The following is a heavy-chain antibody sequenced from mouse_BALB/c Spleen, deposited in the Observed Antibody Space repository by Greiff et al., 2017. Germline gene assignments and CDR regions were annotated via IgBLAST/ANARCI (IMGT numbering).Heavy chain of an antibody. Sequence: VQLIESGPGLVQPSQCMSITCPVSGFSFTCYDVHWVRQSPGKGLEWLGVIWSGGSTDYNEAFISRLSNSKDNTKRQVFFKMNSLQANDTALYYCARRGACFAYWGQGTTLTVSA. J-gene: IGHJ2*01. CDR1: GFSFTCYD. V-gene: IGHV2-2*02. CDR2: IWSGGST. CDR3: ARRGACFAY.